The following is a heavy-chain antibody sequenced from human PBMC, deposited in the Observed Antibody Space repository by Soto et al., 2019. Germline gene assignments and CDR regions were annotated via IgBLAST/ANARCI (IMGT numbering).Heavy chain of an antibody. CDR2: IIPILGIA. Sequence: QVQLVQSGAEVQKPGSSVKVSCKASGGTFSSYTISWVRQAPGQGLEWMGRIIPILGIANYAQKFQGRVTITADKSTSTAYMELSSLRSEDTAVYYCARDGGGVWGEHWGQGTLVTVSS. CDR1: GGTFSSYT. CDR3: ARDGGGVWGEH. V-gene: IGHV1-69*08. J-gene: IGHJ1*01. D-gene: IGHD2-8*01.